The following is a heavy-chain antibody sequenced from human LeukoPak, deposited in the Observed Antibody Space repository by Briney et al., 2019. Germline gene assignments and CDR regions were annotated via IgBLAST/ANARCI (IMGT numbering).Heavy chain of an antibody. V-gene: IGHV3-7*03. D-gene: IGHD6-6*01. CDR3: AREPTYSSSLDY. Sequence: GGSLRLSCAVSGFTFSGFWMSWSRQAPGKGLEWVASINSDGSEGYYADVVKGRFTISRDNAKNSLYLQINSPRAEDTAVYYCAREPTYSSSLDYWGQGTLVTVSS. CDR2: INSDGSEG. CDR1: GFTFSGFW. J-gene: IGHJ4*02.